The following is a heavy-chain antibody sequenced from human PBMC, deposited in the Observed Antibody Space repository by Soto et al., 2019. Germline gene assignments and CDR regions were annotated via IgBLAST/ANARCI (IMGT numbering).Heavy chain of an antibody. CDR3: AKADSGWYPIDY. D-gene: IGHD6-19*01. Sequence: EVPLLESGGGLVQPGGSLRLSCAASGFTFSSYAMSWVRQAPGKGLEWVSAISIRGTSTYYADSVKGRFTISRDNSKNTLYLQMNSLRAEDTALYYCAKADSGWYPIDYWGQGTLVTVSS. CDR1: GFTFSSYA. V-gene: IGHV3-23*01. CDR2: ISIRGTST. J-gene: IGHJ4*02.